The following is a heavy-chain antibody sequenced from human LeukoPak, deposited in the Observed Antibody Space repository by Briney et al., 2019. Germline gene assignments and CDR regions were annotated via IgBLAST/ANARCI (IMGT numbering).Heavy chain of an antibody. CDR1: GGSISSHY. Sequence: PSETLSLTCTVSGGSISSHYWSWIRRPPGKGLEWIGYIYYSGSTNYNPSLKSRVTISVDTSKNQFSLKLSSVTAADTAVYYCARGSSSSGVDYFDYWGQGTLVTVSS. D-gene: IGHD6-6*01. CDR2: IYYSGST. V-gene: IGHV4-59*11. CDR3: ARGSSSSGVDYFDY. J-gene: IGHJ4*02.